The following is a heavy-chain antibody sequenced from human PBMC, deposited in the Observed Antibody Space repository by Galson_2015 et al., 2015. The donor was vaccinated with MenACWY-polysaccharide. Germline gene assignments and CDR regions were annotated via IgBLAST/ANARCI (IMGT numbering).Heavy chain of an antibody. J-gene: IGHJ6*02. D-gene: IGHD6-13*01. CDR2: ISAYNGNT. Sequence: SVKVSCKASGYTFTSYGISWVRQAPGQGLEWMGWISAYNGNTNYAQKLQGRVTMTTDTSTSTAYMELRSLRSDDTAVYYCARDQSSSWPGCGMDVWGQGTTVTVSS. CDR1: GYTFTSYG. V-gene: IGHV1-18*01. CDR3: ARDQSSSWPGCGMDV.